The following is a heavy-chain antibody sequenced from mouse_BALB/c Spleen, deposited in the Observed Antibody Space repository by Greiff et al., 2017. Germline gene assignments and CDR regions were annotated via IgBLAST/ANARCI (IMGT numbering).Heavy chain of an antibody. V-gene: IGHV5-12-1*01. CDR2: ISSGGGST. CDR1: GFAFSSYD. CDR3: ARGGGYGWFAY. Sequence: EVQRVESGGGLVKPGGSLKLSCAASGFAFSSYDMSWVRQTPEKRLEWVAYISSGGGSTYYPDTVKGRFTISRDNAKNTLYLQMSSLKSEDTAMYYCARGGGYGWFAYWGQGTLVTVSA. D-gene: IGHD1-1*02. J-gene: IGHJ3*01.